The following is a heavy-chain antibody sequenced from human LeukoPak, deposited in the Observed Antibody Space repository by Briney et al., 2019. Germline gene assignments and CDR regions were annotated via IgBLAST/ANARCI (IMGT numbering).Heavy chain of an antibody. Sequence: TGGSLRLSCAASGFSFSSHGMSWVRQAPWKGPEWVSSISSGGDYTFYADSVKGRFTISRDNSKNTLYLQMNSLRAGDTAIYYCAKIGVIGNWYYDVWGRGTLVTVSS. D-gene: IGHD3-10*01. V-gene: IGHV3-23*01. CDR3: AKIGVIGNWYYDV. CDR2: ISSGGDYT. J-gene: IGHJ2*01. CDR1: GFSFSSHG.